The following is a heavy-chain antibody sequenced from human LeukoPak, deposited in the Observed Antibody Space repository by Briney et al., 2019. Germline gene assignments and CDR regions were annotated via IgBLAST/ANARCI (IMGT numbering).Heavy chain of an antibody. Sequence: SETLSLTCSVSGYSISRGNFWGWIRQPPGKGLEWIGTIYHSGATYYNPSLKSRVTISLDTSKNQFSLKLTSVTAVDTAVYYCARVNGDAHNKSVYWGQGTLVTVSS. J-gene: IGHJ4*02. CDR1: GYSISRGNF. D-gene: IGHD5-24*01. CDR3: ARVNGDAHNKSVY. CDR2: IYHSGAT. V-gene: IGHV4-38-2*02.